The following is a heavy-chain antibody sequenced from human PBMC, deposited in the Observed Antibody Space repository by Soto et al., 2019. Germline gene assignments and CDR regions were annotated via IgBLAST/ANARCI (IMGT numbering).Heavy chain of an antibody. V-gene: IGHV4-31*03. Sequence: SETLSLTCTVSGGSISSGGYYWSWIRQHPGKGLEWIGYIYYSGSTYYNPSLKSRVTISVDTSKNQFSLKLSSVTAADTAVYYCARDQYYYDSSGYSPGAFDIWGQGTMVTVPS. CDR1: GGSISSGGYY. D-gene: IGHD3-22*01. CDR2: IYYSGST. J-gene: IGHJ3*02. CDR3: ARDQYYYDSSGYSPGAFDI.